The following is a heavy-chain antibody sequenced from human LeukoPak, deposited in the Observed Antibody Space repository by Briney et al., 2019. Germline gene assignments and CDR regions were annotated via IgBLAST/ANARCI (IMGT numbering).Heavy chain of an antibody. CDR2: INHSGST. CDR3: ARGRVDYYDSSGYYWDS. D-gene: IGHD3-22*01. J-gene: IGHJ4*02. Sequence: TSETLSLTCAVYGGSFSGYCWSWIRQPPGKGLEWIGEINHSGSTNYNPSLKSRVTISVDTSKNQFSLKLSSVTAADTAVYYCARGRVDYYDSSGYYWDSWGQGTLVTVSS. CDR1: GGSFSGYC. V-gene: IGHV4-34*01.